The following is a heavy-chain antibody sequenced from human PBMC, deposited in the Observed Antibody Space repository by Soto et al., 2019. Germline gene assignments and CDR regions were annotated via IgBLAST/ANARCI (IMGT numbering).Heavy chain of an antibody. CDR2: IDWDDDK. J-gene: IGHJ4*01. CDR3: ARTACRDGYNSGGYFDY. CDR1: GFSLSTSGMC. D-gene: IGHD5-12*01. Sequence: SGPTLVNPTQTLTLTCTFSGFSLSTSGMCVSWIRQPPGKALEWLALIDWDDDKYYSTYLKTRLTISKDTSKNQVFLTMTNMDPVDTATYYCARTACRDGYNSGGYFDYWGHGTLVTISS. V-gene: IGHV2-70*01.